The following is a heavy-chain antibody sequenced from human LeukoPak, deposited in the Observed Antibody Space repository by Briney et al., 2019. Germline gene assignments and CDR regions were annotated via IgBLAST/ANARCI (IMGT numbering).Heavy chain of an antibody. J-gene: IGHJ4*02. D-gene: IGHD2-15*01. Sequence: PGGSLRLSCAASGFTFSSYAMSWVRQAPGKGLEWVSRINGDGRSTSYADFVRGRFTISRDNAKNTLYLQVNSLRAEDTAVYYCARDQLYCSGGYCYFDSWGQGTLVTVSS. CDR2: INGDGRST. CDR3: ARDQLYCSGGYCYFDS. V-gene: IGHV3-74*01. CDR1: GFTFSSYA.